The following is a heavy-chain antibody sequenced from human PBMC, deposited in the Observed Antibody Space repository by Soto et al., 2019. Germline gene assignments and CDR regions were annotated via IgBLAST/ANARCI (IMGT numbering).Heavy chain of an antibody. CDR2: IKQDGSEE. CDR3: TSLSSTWPRDY. CDR1: GFSFSSHW. Sequence: GGSLRLSCAASGFSFSSHWMSWVRQAPGKGLEWVANIKQDGSEEYYVDSVKGRFTISRDNVKNSLYLQMNSLRAEDTAIYYCTSLSSTWPRDYWGPGTLVTVS. V-gene: IGHV3-7*03. J-gene: IGHJ4*02. D-gene: IGHD6-13*01.